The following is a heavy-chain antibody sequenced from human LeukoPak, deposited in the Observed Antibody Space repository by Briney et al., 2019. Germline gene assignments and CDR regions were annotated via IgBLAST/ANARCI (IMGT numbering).Heavy chain of an antibody. J-gene: IGHJ4*02. D-gene: IGHD5-24*01. CDR3: ASLLRTSRDDYNFDY. CDR1: SGSISSSSYS. Sequence: SETLSLTCTVSSGSISSSSYSWGWIRQPPGKGLEWIGTIYYSASTYYNPSVKSRVTITVDTSKTQFPLKLSSVTAADTAVDYCASLLRTSRDDYNFDYWGQGTLVTVSS. V-gene: IGHV4-39*01. CDR2: IYYSAST.